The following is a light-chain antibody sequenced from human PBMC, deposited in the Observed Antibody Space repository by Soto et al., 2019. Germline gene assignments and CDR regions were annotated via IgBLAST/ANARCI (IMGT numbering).Light chain of an antibody. V-gene: IGKV1-5*01. J-gene: IGKJ2*01. CDR1: QSISWW. Sequence: DIQMTQSPSTLSVSVGDRVTITCRASQSISWWLAWYQQKPGKGPKLLIYDASSLQSGVPSRFSGSGSGTEFTLTISSLQPDDFATYDCQRDKGDSYTFGQGTKLEL. CDR3: QRDKGDSYT. CDR2: DAS.